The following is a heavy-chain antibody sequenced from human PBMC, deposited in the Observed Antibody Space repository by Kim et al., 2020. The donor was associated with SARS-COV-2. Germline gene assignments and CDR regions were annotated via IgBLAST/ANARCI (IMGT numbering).Heavy chain of an antibody. J-gene: IGHJ4*02. V-gene: IGHV3-53*01. CDR2: YSSGNP. D-gene: IGHD2-15*01. CDR3: VRDAGGY. Sequence: YSSGNPYYSDSVMGRFTISRDNSKNTLYLQMNSLRADDTAVYYCVRDAGGYWGQGTLVTVSS.